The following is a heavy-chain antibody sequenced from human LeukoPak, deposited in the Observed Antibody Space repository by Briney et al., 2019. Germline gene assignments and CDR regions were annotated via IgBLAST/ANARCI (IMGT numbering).Heavy chain of an antibody. Sequence: GGSLRLSCAASGFTFSSYSVNWVRQAPGKGLGWVSSISSSSSYIYYADSVKGRFTISRDNAKNSLYLQMNSLRAEDTAVYYCATDATIYDSSGYYFDYWGQGTLVTVSS. CDR2: ISSSSSYI. J-gene: IGHJ4*02. D-gene: IGHD3-22*01. CDR1: GFTFSSYS. CDR3: ATDATIYDSSGYYFDY. V-gene: IGHV3-21*01.